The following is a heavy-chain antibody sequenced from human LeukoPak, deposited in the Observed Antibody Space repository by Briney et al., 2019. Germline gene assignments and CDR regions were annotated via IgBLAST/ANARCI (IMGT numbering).Heavy chain of an antibody. CDR2: ISSSGSTI. Sequence: PGGSLRLSCAASGFTFSSYEMNWVRQAPGKGLEWVSYISSSGSTIYYADSVKGRFTISRDNAKNSLYLQMNSLRAEDTAVYYCARDDYGDYVESYWGQGILVTVSS. V-gene: IGHV3-48*03. CDR1: GFTFSSYE. J-gene: IGHJ4*02. CDR3: ARDDYGDYVESY. D-gene: IGHD4-17*01.